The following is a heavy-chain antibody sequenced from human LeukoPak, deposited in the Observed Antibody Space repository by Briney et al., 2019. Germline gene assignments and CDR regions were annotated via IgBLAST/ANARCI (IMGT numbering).Heavy chain of an antibody. CDR3: ARDSPLVATIQPIFDY. D-gene: IGHD5-12*01. CDR1: GFTVSSNY. J-gene: IGHJ4*02. CDR2: IYSGGST. Sequence: PGRSLRLSCAASGFTVSSNYMSWVRQAPGKGLEWVSVIYSGGSTYYADSVKGRFTITRDNSKNTLYLQMNGLRAEDTAVYYCARDSPLVATIQPIFDYWGQGTLVTVSS. V-gene: IGHV3-66*01.